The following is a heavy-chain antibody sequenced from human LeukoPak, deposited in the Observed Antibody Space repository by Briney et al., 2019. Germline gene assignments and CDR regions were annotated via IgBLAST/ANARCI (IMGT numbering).Heavy chain of an antibody. D-gene: IGHD2-15*01. CDR3: AKYCSGGSCYGYHFDS. CDR1: GFTFSNSY. V-gene: IGHV3-7*01. Sequence: GGSLRLSCAASGFTFSNSYMSWVRQAPGKGLEWVANIGYDGSQKNYVDSVKGRFTISRDNARDSLYLQMNSVSVEDTAVYYCAKYCSGGSCYGYHFDSWGQGTLVTVSS. J-gene: IGHJ4*02. CDR2: IGYDGSQK.